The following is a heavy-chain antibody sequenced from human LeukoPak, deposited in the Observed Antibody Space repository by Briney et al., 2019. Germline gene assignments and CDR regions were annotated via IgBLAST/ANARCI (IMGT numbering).Heavy chain of an antibody. CDR3: TAEKNGSPHY. CDR1: RGSVSSSTYY. Sequence: SETLSLTCTVSRGSVSSSTYYWSWVRQPPGKGLEWIASIYYTGSTYYNPSLKSRVTISLDMSKNEFFLAMTSVTAADTAVYFCTAEKNGSPHYWGQGTQVTVSS. CDR2: IYYTGST. D-gene: IGHD2-8*01. J-gene: IGHJ4*02. V-gene: IGHV4-39*07.